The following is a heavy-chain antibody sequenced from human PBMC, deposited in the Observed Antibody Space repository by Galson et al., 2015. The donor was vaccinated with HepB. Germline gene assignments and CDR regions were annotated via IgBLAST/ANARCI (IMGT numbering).Heavy chain of an antibody. V-gene: IGHV3-15*01. CDR3: TTVRTY. J-gene: IGHJ4*02. Sequence: SLRLSCAASGFTFSNTWMNWVRQAPGKGLEWVGRIKSNADGGTIDYAAPVKGRFTISRDDSKSTLYLQMNSLKTEDTAVYYCTTVRTYWGQGTLVIVPS. CDR1: GFTFSNTW. CDR2: IKSNADGGTI.